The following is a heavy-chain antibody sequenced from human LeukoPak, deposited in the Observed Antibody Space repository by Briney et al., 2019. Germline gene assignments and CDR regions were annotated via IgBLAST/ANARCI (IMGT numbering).Heavy chain of an antibody. CDR3: AKGSDGYCGGDCAFDY. Sequence: GGSLRLSCAASGFTFSTNAMSWVRLAPGKGTGWVSSISISGGSTYYADTVKGRFTISRDKSKNRLYLQMNSLRVEDTAVYYCAKGSDGYCGGDCAFDYWGQGTLVTVSS. J-gene: IGHJ4*02. CDR1: GFTFSTNA. V-gene: IGHV3-23*01. D-gene: IGHD2-21*02. CDR2: ISISGGST.